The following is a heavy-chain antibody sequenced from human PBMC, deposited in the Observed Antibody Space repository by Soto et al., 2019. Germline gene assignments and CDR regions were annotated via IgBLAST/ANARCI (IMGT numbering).Heavy chain of an antibody. CDR1: GYTFTSYD. Sequence: ASVKVSCKASGYTFTSYDINWVRQATGQRLEWMGWMNPNSGNTGYAQKLQGRVTMTTDTSTSTAYMELRSLRSDDTAVYYCARDGMVRGVIGYYGMDVWGQGTTVTVSS. CDR2: MNPNSGNT. CDR3: ARDGMVRGVIGYYGMDV. V-gene: IGHV1-8*01. D-gene: IGHD3-10*01. J-gene: IGHJ6*02.